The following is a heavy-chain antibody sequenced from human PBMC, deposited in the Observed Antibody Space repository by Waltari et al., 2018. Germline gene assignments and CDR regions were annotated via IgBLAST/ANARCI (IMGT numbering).Heavy chain of an antibody. CDR2: IYYSGST. V-gene: IGHV4-59*01. Sequence: QVQLQESGPGLVKPSETLSLTCTVSGGSISSYYWSWLRQPPGKGLEWIGYIYYSGSTNYNPSLKSRVTISVDTSKNQFSLKLSSVTAADTAVYYCARENRLWLVRSQYYFDYWGQGTLVTVSS. D-gene: IGHD6-19*01. CDR3: ARENRLWLVRSQYYFDY. J-gene: IGHJ4*02. CDR1: GGSISSYY.